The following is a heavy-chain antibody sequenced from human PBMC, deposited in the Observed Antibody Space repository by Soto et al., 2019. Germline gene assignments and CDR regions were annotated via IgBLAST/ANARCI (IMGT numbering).Heavy chain of an antibody. CDR1: GGSISYEYYH. CDR2: IHYSGSI. CDR3: VREDDGGDRDYYGLDV. D-gene: IGHD2-21*02. Sequence: QVQLQQSGPGLVKPSQTLSLTCSVSGGSISYEYYHWTWIRQAPGKGLEWIGYIHYSGSIMYNPSLQSRITISVDTSKNQFSLQLSSVTAADTAVYFCVREDDGGDRDYYGLDVWGQGTMVTVSS. V-gene: IGHV4-30-4*01. J-gene: IGHJ6*02.